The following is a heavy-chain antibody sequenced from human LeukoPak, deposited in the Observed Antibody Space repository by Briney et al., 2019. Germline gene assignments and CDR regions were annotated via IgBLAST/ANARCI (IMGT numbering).Heavy chain of an antibody. CDR1: GFTLSSYA. V-gene: IGHV3-23*01. CDR3: AKGPYSGFS. Sequence: PGGSLRLSCAASGFTLSSYAMSWVRQAPGKGLEWVSAISGSGSTNYADSVKGRFTISRDDSKNTLYLQMNSLRAEDTAVYYCAKGPYSGFSWGQGTLVTVSS. CDR2: ISGSGST. D-gene: IGHD1-26*01. J-gene: IGHJ5*02.